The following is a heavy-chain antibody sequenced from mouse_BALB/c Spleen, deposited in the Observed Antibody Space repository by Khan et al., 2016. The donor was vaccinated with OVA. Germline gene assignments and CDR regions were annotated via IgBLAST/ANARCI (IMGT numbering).Heavy chain of an antibody. J-gene: IGHJ3*01. CDR1: GYTFTSYY. Sequence: QVQLKESGTELVKPGASVRLSCKASGYTFTSYYMYWVKQRPGQGLEWIGEINPSDGDSNFNENFKSKATLTVDKSSTTAYMQLSSLTSEDSAVDYWTRSGNGTVAYGGQGTLVTVSA. V-gene: IGHV1-53*01. CDR2: INPSDGDS. CDR3: TRSGNGTVAY. D-gene: IGHD4-1*01.